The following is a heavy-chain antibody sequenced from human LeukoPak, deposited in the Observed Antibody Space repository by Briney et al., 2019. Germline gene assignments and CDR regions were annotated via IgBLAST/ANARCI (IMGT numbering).Heavy chain of an antibody. CDR3: ARGVYSSSLYFDY. D-gene: IGHD6-6*01. Sequence: PGGSLRLSCAVSGFTFSSYWMHWVRQAPGKGLVWVSRINSDGSSTSYADSVKGRFTISRDNAKNTLYLQMNSLRAEDTAVYYCARGVYSSSLYFDYWGQGTLVTVSS. CDR1: GFTFSSYW. J-gene: IGHJ4*02. V-gene: IGHV3-74*01. CDR2: INSDGSST.